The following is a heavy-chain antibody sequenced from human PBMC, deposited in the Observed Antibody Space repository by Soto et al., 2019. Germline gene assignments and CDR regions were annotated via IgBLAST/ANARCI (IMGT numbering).Heavy chain of an antibody. CDR1: GGTFNNYA. CDR2: IIPIYGTT. CDR3: ARWGGLSCSGAVCFKKPFDY. Sequence: QVQLVQSGAEVKRPESSMKVSCKPSGGTFNNYAINWVRQAPGQGLEWMGAIIPIYGTTKYAQKFQGRVTITADKSTSTVYMDLSSLRSEDTAVYYCARWGGLSCSGAVCFKKPFDYWGQGTLVTVSS. V-gene: IGHV1-69*06. J-gene: IGHJ4*02. D-gene: IGHD2-8*02.